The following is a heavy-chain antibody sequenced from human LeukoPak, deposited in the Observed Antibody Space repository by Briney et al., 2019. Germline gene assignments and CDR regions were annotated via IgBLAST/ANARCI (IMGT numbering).Heavy chain of an antibody. V-gene: IGHV2-5*02. CDR2: IYWGDDK. CDR1: GFSLSTRGAG. D-gene: IGHD3-10*01. J-gene: IGHJ3*02. Sequence: GSGPTLVNPPQTPALTCPFSGFSLSTRGAGVGWIRQPPGKALEWLALIYWGDDKRYNPSLKSRLTITKDPSGDHVVLTMTNIDSRGHGCYYCAHSADDSGERRAFDIWGQGSMVTVSS. CDR3: AHSADDSGERRAFDI.